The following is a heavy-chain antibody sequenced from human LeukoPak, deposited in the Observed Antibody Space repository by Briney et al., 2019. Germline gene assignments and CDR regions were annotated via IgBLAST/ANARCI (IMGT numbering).Heavy chain of an antibody. Sequence: GGSLRLSCVDSGFTFTNAWMSWVRQAPGKGLEWVAVISYDGSNEYYADSVKGRFTISRDNSKNTLYLQMSSLRAEDTAVYYCAKEFNRGLPDYWGQGTLVTVPS. V-gene: IGHV3-30*18. CDR3: AKEFNRGLPDY. CDR2: ISYDGSNE. D-gene: IGHD2-21*01. CDR1: GFTFTNAW. J-gene: IGHJ4*02.